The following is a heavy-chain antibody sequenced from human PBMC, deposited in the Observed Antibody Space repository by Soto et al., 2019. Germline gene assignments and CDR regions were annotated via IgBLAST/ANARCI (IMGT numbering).Heavy chain of an antibody. Sequence: SETLSLTCTVSGGSISTYYWSWIRQPPGKGLEWIGYIYYSGNTNSNPSLKSRITMSVDTSKNQFSLKLSSVTAADTAVYYCASEGRGGWFDPWGQGTLVTVSS. D-gene: IGHD3-10*01. CDR3: ASEGRGGWFDP. J-gene: IGHJ5*02. CDR2: IYYSGNT. CDR1: GGSISTYY. V-gene: IGHV4-59*01.